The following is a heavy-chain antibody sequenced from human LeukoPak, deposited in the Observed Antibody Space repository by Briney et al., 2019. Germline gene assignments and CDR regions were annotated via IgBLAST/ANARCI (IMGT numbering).Heavy chain of an antibody. Sequence: SETLSLTCTVSGGSISTFSWSWIRQFPGKGLEWIGSIYIKSTNYNPSLKSRVAISVDTPKNQFSLRLDSVTTADTAVYYCARDTTVASVMQYWGQGTLVTVSS. CDR1: GGSISTFS. CDR2: IYIKST. V-gene: IGHV4-59*01. D-gene: IGHD6-19*01. CDR3: ARDTTVASVMQY. J-gene: IGHJ4*02.